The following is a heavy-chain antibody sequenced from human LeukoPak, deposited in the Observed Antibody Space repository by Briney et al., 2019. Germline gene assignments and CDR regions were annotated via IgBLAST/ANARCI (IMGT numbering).Heavy chain of an antibody. CDR3: ARDAGYADY. J-gene: IGHJ4*02. Sequence: SETLSLTCTVSGGSISGSSYYWGWIRQPPGKGLEWIGYIYYSGSTNYNPSLKSRVTISVDTSKNQFSLKLSSVTAADTAVYYCARDAGYADYWGQGTLVTVSS. CDR2: IYYSGST. D-gene: IGHD5-12*01. V-gene: IGHV4-61*01. CDR1: GGSISGSSYY.